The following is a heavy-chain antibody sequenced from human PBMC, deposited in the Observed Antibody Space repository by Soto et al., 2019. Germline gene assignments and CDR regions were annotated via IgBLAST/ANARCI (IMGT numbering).Heavy chain of an antibody. CDR2: INPNSGGT. CDR1: GYTFTGYY. J-gene: IGHJ5*02. CDR3: ARDLLELRYWFDP. V-gene: IGHV1-2*04. D-gene: IGHD1-7*01. Sequence: ASVKGSCKASGYTFTGYYMHWVRQAPGQGLEWMGWINPNSGGTNYAQKFQGWVTMTRDTSISTAYMELSRLRSDDTAVYYCARDLLELRYWFDPWGQGTLVTVSS.